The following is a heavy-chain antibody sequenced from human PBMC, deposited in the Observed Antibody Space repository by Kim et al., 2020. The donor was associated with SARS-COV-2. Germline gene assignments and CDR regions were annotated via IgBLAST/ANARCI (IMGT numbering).Heavy chain of an antibody. CDR2: XXYXXSNK. J-gene: IGHJ6*01. D-gene: IGHD3-10*01. CDR3: ARDPXSRLRXITYSYYSXXV. CDR1: GFTFSSCA. Sequence: GGSLRLSCAASGFTFSSCAXXWVRQAXGKGXXXVAXXXYXXSNKNYADSVKGRXPTSRXNSKNXLYLXMNSLXAEDTXLYYCARDPXSRLRXITYSYYSXXVWXXXTTXXVSS. V-gene: IGHV3-30-3*01.